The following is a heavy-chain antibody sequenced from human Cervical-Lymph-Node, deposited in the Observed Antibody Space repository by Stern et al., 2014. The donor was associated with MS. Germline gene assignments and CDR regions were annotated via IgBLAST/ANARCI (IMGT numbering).Heavy chain of an antibody. V-gene: IGHV4-4*02. Sequence: QLQLQESGPGLVKPSGTLSLTCAVSGGSISSSNWWSWVRQPPGKGLEWIGESYHTGSANYNPSLKSRVTISIDESKNKISLHLISVSAADTAVYYCAREPLGDSWGQGTLVTVSS. D-gene: IGHD3-16*01. CDR3: AREPLGDS. CDR1: GGSISSSNW. J-gene: IGHJ5*02. CDR2: SYHTGSA.